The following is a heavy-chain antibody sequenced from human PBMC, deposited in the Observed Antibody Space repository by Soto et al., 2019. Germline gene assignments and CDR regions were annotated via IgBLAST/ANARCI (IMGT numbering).Heavy chain of an antibody. Sequence: QVQLVQSGAEVKKPGASVKVSCKASGYTFTSYDINWVRQATGQGLEWMGWMNPTSGNTAYAQKFQGRVTMTRNTSISTAYMELSSLRSEDTAVYFCARGLPISIFGVASYYYSGMDVWGQGTTVIVSS. V-gene: IGHV1-8*01. D-gene: IGHD3-3*01. CDR2: MNPTSGNT. CDR3: ARGLPISIFGVASYYYSGMDV. J-gene: IGHJ6*02. CDR1: GYTFTSYD.